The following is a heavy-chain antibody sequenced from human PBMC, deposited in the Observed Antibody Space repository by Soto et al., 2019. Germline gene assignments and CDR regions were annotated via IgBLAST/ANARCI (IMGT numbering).Heavy chain of an antibody. Sequence: VQLVESGGGVVQPGRSLRLSCAASGLTFSTYGFHWVRQAPGKGLEWVAVISNDVRNIHYAESVEGRFTISRDNSKNTLYMQMNSLRPNDTAVYYCVKDTLGGMTPVFMPGTDWGQGTLVTVSS. CDR2: ISNDVRNI. J-gene: IGHJ4*02. D-gene: IGHD1-1*01. V-gene: IGHV3-30*18. CDR3: VKDTLGGMTPVFMPGTD. CDR1: GLTFSTYG.